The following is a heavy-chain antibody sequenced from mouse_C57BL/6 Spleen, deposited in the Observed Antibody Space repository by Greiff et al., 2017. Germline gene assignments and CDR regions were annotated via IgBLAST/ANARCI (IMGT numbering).Heavy chain of an antibody. V-gene: IGHV5-16*01. CDR3: ARGGYGSNFDV. J-gene: IGHJ1*03. D-gene: IGHD1-1*01. CDR2: INYDGSST. Sequence: EVHLVESEGGLVQPGSSMKLSCTASGFTFSDYYMAWVRQVPEKGLEWVANINYDGSSTYYLDSLKSRFIISRDNAKNILYLQMSSLKSEDTATYYCARGGYGSNFDVWGTGTTVTVSS. CDR1: GFTFSDYY.